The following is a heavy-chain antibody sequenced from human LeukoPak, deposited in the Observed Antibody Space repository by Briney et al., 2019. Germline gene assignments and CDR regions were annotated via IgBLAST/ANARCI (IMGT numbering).Heavy chain of an antibody. D-gene: IGHD4-17*01. Sequence: PSEALSLTCTVSGYSIRSGYYWGWIRQPPGKGLEWIGSIYQSGSSYYNPSLKSRVTISVDTSKNQFSLKLSSVTAADTAVYYCARDGRGDYLLYYFDYWGQGTLVTVSS. CDR2: IYQSGSS. CDR1: GYSIRSGYY. CDR3: ARDGRGDYLLYYFDY. V-gene: IGHV4-38-2*02. J-gene: IGHJ4*02.